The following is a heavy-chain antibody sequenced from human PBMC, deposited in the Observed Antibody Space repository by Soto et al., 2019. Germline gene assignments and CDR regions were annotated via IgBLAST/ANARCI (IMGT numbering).Heavy chain of an antibody. J-gene: IGHJ5*02. Sequence: VQLVQSGAEVQKPEASVTVSCKASGYTFTTYSVHWLRQAPGQSLEWMGWINTDSGQTKYAQKFQGRVIMTRDTSATTVHMELGNLRSEDTAMYYCARQWGRYITNWGSGRPDKWFDPWGQGTLVTVSS. CDR2: INTDSGQT. CDR3: ARQWGRYITNWGSGRPDKWFDP. CDR1: GYTFTTYS. V-gene: IGHV1-3*04. D-gene: IGHD7-27*01.